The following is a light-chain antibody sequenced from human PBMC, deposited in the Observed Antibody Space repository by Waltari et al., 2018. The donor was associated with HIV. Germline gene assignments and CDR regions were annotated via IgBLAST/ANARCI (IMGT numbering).Light chain of an antibody. V-gene: IGLV2-11*01. CDR2: DVS. CDR3: CSYAGSYTV. CDR1: SSDVGGYNY. Sequence: QSALTQPRSVSGSPGQSVTISCTGTSSDVGGYNYVSWYQQYPGKAPKFMIYDVSKRPSGVPDSFSGSKSGNTASLTISGLQAEDEADYYCCSYAGSYTVFGGGTKLTVL. J-gene: IGLJ2*01.